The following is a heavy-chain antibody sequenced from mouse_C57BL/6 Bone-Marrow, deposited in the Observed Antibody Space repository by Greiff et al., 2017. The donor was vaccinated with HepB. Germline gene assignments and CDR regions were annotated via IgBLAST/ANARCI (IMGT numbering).Heavy chain of an antibody. CDR2: ISNLAYSI. D-gene: IGHD2-5*01. J-gene: IGHJ1*03. CDR1: GFTFSDYG. Sequence: EVMLVESGGGLVQPGGSLKLSCAASGFTFSDYGMAWVRQAPRKGPEWVAFISNLAYSIYYADTVTGRFTIARENATNTLYLEMSSLRSEDTAMYYCARVSNLRKWYFDVWGTGTTVTVSS. V-gene: IGHV5-15*01. CDR3: ARVSNLRKWYFDV.